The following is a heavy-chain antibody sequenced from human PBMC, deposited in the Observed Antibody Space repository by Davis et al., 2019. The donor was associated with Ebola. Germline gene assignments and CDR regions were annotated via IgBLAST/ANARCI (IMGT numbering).Heavy chain of an antibody. CDR2: IKQDGSEK. CDR3: ARDQGSVIQGQWYYYGMDV. J-gene: IGHJ6*02. D-gene: IGHD3-10*01. CDR1: GFTFSTYW. Sequence: PGGSLRLSCAASGFTFSTYWMHWVRQAPGKGLEWVANIKQDGSEKYYVDSVKGRFTISRDNAKNSLYLQMNSLRAEDTAVYYCARDQGSVIQGQWYYYGMDVWGQGTTVTVSS. V-gene: IGHV3-7*01.